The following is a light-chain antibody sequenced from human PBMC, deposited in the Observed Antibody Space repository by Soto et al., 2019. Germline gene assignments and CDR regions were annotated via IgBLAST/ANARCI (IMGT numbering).Light chain of an antibody. CDR3: QQTHSTIHP. Sequence: DIHMTQSPDTLSASIGDTITISCRASQNIERYLNWYQKKEGRAPQLLMFAAANLESGVPSRFRGSGSGTDFNLTISSLQPEDFATYYCQQTHSTIHPFGPGTKVDIK. J-gene: IGKJ2*01. CDR2: AAA. V-gene: IGKV1-39*01. CDR1: QNIERY.